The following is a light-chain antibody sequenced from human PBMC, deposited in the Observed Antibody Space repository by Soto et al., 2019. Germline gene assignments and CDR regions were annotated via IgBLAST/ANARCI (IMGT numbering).Light chain of an antibody. CDR1: QGVCSY. CDR3: QQRSNWPPWT. CDR2: DAS. Sequence: IFVKQSPATLFLAPGEKTPLSCRASQGVCSYLAWYQQKPGQAPRLLIYDASNRATGIPARFSGSGSGTDFTLTISSLEPEDFAVYYCQQRSNWPPWTFGQGTKVEIK. V-gene: IGKV3-11*01. J-gene: IGKJ1*01.